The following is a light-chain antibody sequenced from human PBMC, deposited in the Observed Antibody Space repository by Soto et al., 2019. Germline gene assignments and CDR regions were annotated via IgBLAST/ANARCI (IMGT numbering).Light chain of an antibody. V-gene: IGKV3-11*01. Sequence: EIVLTQSPATLSLSPGERATLPCRASQSVNSYLAWYQYKPGQAPRLLIYGASNRVTGIPARFSGSGSGTDFTLTISSLEPEDFAVYYCQQRSNWPPLTFGQGTRLEIK. J-gene: IGKJ5*01. CDR2: GAS. CDR3: QQRSNWPPLT. CDR1: QSVNSY.